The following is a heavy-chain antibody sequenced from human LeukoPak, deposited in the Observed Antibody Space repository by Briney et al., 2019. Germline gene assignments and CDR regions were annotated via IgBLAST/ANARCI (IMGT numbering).Heavy chain of an antibody. D-gene: IGHD1-14*01. CDR2: VSWNGGSP. J-gene: IGHJ3*02. CDR3: ARDRRGPNLTGYDFDI. V-gene: IGHV3-20*04. CDR1: RFTPEEYA. Sequence: RLSCAPSRFTPEEYAMSSVRHAPGERLEWVSGVSWNGGSPGYADSVKVRFPISRDNARNSLPLQLNLLRAEDRAWFSCARDRRGPNLTGYDFDIWGQGKMVTVSS.